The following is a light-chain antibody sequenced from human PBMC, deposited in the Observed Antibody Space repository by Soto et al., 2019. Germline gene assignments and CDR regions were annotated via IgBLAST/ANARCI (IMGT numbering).Light chain of an antibody. CDR2: LGS. Sequence: DIVMTQSPLSLPVTPGEPASISCRSSQSLLQSNGYNYLDWYLQKPGQSPQLLIYLGSNRASGVPDRFSGSGSGTDFTLKISRXEAEDVGVYYCMQALQTPFTFGQGTKVDIK. V-gene: IGKV2-28*01. J-gene: IGKJ2*01. CDR1: QSLLQSNGYNY. CDR3: MQALQTPFT.